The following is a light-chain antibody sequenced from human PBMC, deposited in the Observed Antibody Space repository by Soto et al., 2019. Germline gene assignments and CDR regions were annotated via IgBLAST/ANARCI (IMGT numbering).Light chain of an antibody. CDR3: QQYHDWYT. CDR2: GAS. V-gene: IGKV3-20*01. Sequence: EIVLTQSPGTLSLSPGERATLSCRASQSVSSSYLAWYQQKPGQAPRLLIYGASSRATGIPDRFSGSGSGTDFTLTISILEPEDFAVYYCQQYHDWYTFGQGTRLEIK. CDR1: QSVSSSY. J-gene: IGKJ5*01.